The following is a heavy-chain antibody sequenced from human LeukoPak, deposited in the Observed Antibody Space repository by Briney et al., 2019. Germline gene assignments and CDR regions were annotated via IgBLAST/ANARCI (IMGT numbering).Heavy chain of an antibody. D-gene: IGHD3-9*01. V-gene: IGHV3-48*04. J-gene: IGHJ6*02. CDR1: AFTFSSYS. Sequence: GGSLRLSCAASAFTFSSYSMNWVRQAPGKGLEWVSYISSSSSSIYYADSVKGRFTISRDNAKNSLYLQMNSLRAEDTAVYYCARDGSIRDILTPRRYGMDVWGQGTTVTVSS. CDR2: ISSSSSSI. CDR3: ARDGSIRDILTPRRYGMDV.